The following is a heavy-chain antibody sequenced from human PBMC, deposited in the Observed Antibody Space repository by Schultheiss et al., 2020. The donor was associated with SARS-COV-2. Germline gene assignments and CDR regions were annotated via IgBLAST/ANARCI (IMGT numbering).Heavy chain of an antibody. CDR1: GGSISSDY. Sequence: SETLSLTCTVSGGSISSDYWSWIRQPPGKGLEWIGYIYYSGSTNYNPSLKSRVTISVDTSKNQFSLKLSSVTAADTAVYYCARGGSNYANYYYYMDVWGKGTTVTVSS. D-gene: IGHD4-11*01. J-gene: IGHJ6*03. CDR3: ARGGSNYANYYYYMDV. V-gene: IGHV4-59*01. CDR2: IYYSGST.